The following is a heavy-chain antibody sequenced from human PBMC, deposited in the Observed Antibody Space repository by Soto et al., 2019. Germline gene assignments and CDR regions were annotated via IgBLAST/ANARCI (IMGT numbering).Heavy chain of an antibody. CDR1: GFTFSSYW. Sequence: EVQLVESGGGLVQPGGSLRLSCAASGFTFSSYWMSWVRQAPGKGLEWVANIKQDGSEKYYVDSVKGRFTISRDNAKNSLYLQMNSLRAEDTAVYYCARDSYEYSSSWGFDYWGQGTLVTVSS. CDR2: IKQDGSEK. J-gene: IGHJ4*02. D-gene: IGHD6-13*01. V-gene: IGHV3-7*03. CDR3: ARDSYEYSSSWGFDY.